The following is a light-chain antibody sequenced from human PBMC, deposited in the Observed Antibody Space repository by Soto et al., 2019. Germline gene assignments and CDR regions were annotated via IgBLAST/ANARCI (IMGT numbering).Light chain of an antibody. CDR3: SLYTSENTYV. Sequence: QSALTQPPSVSGSPGQSVTISCTGTSTDFVSYNRVSWYQQPPGTAPKLIIYEASNRPSGVPDRFSGSKSGNTASLTISWLQAADEADYYCSLYTSENTYVFGTGTQLTVL. CDR1: STDFVSYNR. CDR2: EAS. V-gene: IGLV2-18*01. J-gene: IGLJ1*01.